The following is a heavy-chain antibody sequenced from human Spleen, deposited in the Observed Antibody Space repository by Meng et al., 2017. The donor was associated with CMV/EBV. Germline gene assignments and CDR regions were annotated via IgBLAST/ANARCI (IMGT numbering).Heavy chain of an antibody. Sequence: VQLTESGPGLVKPSQTLSLTCTVSGGSISSGDYYWSWIRQPPGKGLKFIGHIYYSGRNSYNPSLKSRVTISVDTSNNQFSLKLSSVTAADTAVYYCARVGWRQWSFDLWGRGTLVTVSS. J-gene: IGHJ2*01. CDR2: IYYSGRN. CDR3: ARVGWRQWSFDL. D-gene: IGHD5-18*01. V-gene: IGHV4-30-4*01. CDR1: GGSISSGDYY.